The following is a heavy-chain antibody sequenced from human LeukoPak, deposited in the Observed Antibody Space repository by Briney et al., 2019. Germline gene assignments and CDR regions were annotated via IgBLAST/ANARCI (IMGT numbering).Heavy chain of an antibody. J-gene: IGHJ5*02. CDR2: IYYSGST. V-gene: IGHV4-31*03. D-gene: IGHD3-22*01. Sequence: SETLSLTCTVSGGSISSGGYYWSWIRQHPGKGLEWIGYIYYSGSTYYNPSLKSRVTISVDTSKNQFFLKLSSVTAADTAVYYCARVHDSSGYYGVNWFDPWGQGTLVTVSS. CDR1: GGSISSGGYY. CDR3: ARVHDSSGYYGVNWFDP.